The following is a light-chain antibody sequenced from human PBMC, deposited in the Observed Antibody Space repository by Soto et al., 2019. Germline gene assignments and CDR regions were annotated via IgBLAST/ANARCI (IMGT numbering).Light chain of an antibody. Sequence: IILTQSPGTLSLSPGEGATLSCKAGQTVISTHLAWYQQKPGQAPRLLIYATSNRATGIPDRFSGSGSGRDFTLTIDRLEPEDFAVYYCQQYDSSSVTFGQGTRLDLK. J-gene: IGKJ5*01. CDR2: ATS. CDR3: QQYDSSSVT. V-gene: IGKV3-20*01. CDR1: QTVISTH.